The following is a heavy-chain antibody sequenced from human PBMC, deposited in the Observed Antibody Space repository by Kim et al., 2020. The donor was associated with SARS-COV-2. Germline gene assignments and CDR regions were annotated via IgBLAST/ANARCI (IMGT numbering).Heavy chain of an antibody. J-gene: IGHJ6*02. V-gene: IGHV3-30*04. CDR1: GFTFSSYA. CDR2: ISYDGSNK. CDR3: ARGSGYYYGMDV. Sequence: GGSLRLSCAASGFTFSSYAMHWVHQAPGKGLEWVAVISYDGSNKYYADSVKGRFTISRDNSKNTLYLQMNSLRAEDTAVYYSARGSGYYYGMDVWGQGTTVTVSS.